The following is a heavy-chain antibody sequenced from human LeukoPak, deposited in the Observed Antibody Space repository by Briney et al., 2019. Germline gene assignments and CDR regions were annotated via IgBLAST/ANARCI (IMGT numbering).Heavy chain of an antibody. D-gene: IGHD1-26*01. Sequence: PSETLSLTCAVYGGSLSGYYWSWIRQPPGKGLEWIGEINHSGSTNYNPSLKSRVTISVDTSKNQFSLKLSSVTAADTAVYYCARRRPVGANDYWGQGTLVTVSS. V-gene: IGHV4-34*01. J-gene: IGHJ4*02. CDR3: ARRRPVGANDY. CDR2: INHSGST. CDR1: GGSLSGYY.